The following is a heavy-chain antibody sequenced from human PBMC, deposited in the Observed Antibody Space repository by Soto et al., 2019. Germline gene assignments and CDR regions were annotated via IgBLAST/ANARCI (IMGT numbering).Heavy chain of an antibody. CDR1: GFTFSNAW. CDR3: TTDLGYYDSSGYAGAWYFDL. CDR2: IKSKTDGGTT. V-gene: IGHV3-15*07. J-gene: IGHJ2*01. Sequence: GGSLRLSCAASGFTFSNAWMNWVRQAPGKGLEWVGRIKSKTDGGTTDYAAPVKGRFTISRDDSKNTLYLQMNSLKTEDTAVYYCTTDLGYYDSSGYAGAWYFDLWGRGTLVTVSS. D-gene: IGHD3-22*01.